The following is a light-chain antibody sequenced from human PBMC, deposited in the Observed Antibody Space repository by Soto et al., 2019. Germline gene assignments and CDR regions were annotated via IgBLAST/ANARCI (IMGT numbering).Light chain of an antibody. CDR1: SSDVGGYNY. V-gene: IGLV2-14*01. J-gene: IGLJ1*01. CDR3: SSYTSSSTRV. CDR2: DVS. Sequence: QSVLTQPASVSGSSGQSITISFPGTSSDVGGYNYVSWYQQHPGKAPKLMIYDVSNRPSGVSNRFSGSKSGNTASLTISGLQAEDEADYYCSSYTSSSTRVFGTGTKVTVL.